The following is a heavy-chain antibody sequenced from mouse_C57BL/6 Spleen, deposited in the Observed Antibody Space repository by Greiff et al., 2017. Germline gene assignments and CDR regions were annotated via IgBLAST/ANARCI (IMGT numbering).Heavy chain of an antibody. CDR1: GFTFTSYG. D-gene: IGHD2-3*01. CDR3: ARHDDGTIFFAY. Sequence: EVQLVESGGDLVKPGGSLKLSCAASGFTFTSYGMPWVRQTPVKRLEWVATISSGGSYTYYPDSVKGRFTISRDNAKNTLYLQLSSLKSEDTAVYYCARHDDGTIFFAYWGQGTLVTVSA. J-gene: IGHJ3*01. V-gene: IGHV5-6*01. CDR2: ISSGGSYT.